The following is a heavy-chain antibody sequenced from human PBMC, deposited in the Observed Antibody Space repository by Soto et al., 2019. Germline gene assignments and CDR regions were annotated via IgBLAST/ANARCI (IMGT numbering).Heavy chain of an antibody. V-gene: IGHV1-2*04. CDR2: INPNSGGT. J-gene: IGHJ5*02. CDR3: ARGPYYYDSSGYHPRDNRFDP. D-gene: IGHD3-22*01. Sequence: GASVKVSCKASGYTFTGYYMHWVRQAPGQGLEWMGWINPNSGGTNYAQKFQGWVTMTRDTSISTAYMELSRLRSDDTAVYYCARGPYYYDSSGYHPRDNRFDPWGQGTLVTVPQ. CDR1: GYTFTGYY.